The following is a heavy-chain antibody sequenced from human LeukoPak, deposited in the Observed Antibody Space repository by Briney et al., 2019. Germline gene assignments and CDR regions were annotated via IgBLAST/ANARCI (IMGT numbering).Heavy chain of an antibody. D-gene: IGHD6-13*01. J-gene: IGHJ3*02. CDR2: ISYSGST. CDR1: GGSISSYY. Sequence: PSETLSLTCTVSGGSISSYYWSWIRQPPGKGLEWIGYISYSGSTNYNPSLKSRVTISVDTSKNQFSLKLSSVTAADTAVYFCARDKVSSWGYDAFDIWGQGTMVTVSS. CDR3: ARDKVSSWGYDAFDI. V-gene: IGHV4-59*01.